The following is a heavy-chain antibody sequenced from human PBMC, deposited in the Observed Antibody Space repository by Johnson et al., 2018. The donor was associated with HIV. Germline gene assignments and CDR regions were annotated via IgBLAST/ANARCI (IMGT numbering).Heavy chain of an antibody. CDR2: IGTAGDT. CDR3: AKAIGGHDAFDI. V-gene: IGHV3-13*01. D-gene: IGHD3-16*01. CDR1: GFTFSSYD. Sequence: MLLVESGGGVVQPGRSLRLSCAASGFTFSSYDMHWVRQATGKGLEWVSAIGTAGDTYYPGSVKGRFTISRENAKNSLYLQMNSLRAGDTAVYYCAKAIGGHDAFDIWGQGTMVTVSS. J-gene: IGHJ3*02.